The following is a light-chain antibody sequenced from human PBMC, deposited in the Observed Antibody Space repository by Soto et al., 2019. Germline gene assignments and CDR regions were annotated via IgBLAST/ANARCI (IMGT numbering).Light chain of an antibody. J-gene: IGKJ3*01. CDR3: QQYDHWPVFT. V-gene: IGKV3-15*01. Sequence: EIVLTQSPATLSVSPGERATLSCRASQSVNGNLVWYQQKPGQAPRLLMFRASTRATGVPAMFSGGGSGADYTITISSMQSEHFEVYYCQQYDHWPVFTFSPGTRGD. CDR1: QSVNGN. CDR2: RAS.